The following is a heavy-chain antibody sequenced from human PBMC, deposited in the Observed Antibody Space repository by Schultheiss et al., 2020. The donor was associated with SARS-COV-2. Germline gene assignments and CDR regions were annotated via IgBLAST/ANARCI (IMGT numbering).Heavy chain of an antibody. D-gene: IGHD2-15*01. CDR1: GFTFSNYG. J-gene: IGHJ5*02. CDR2: IWYDGSNK. V-gene: IGHV3-33*01. Sequence: GGSLRLSCAASGFTFSNYGMHWVRQAPGKGLEWVAAIWYDGSNKYYAGSVKGRFTISRDNTRNTVYLQMNSLRAEDSGVYYCVRDRSWWTPYNCFDLWGRGTLVTVSS. CDR3: VRDRSWWTPYNCFDL.